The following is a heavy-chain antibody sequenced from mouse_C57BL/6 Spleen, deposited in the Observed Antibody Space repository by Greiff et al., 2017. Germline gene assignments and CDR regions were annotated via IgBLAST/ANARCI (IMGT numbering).Heavy chain of an antibody. CDR2: ISYDGSN. CDR3: AREVGRGYFDV. CDR1: GYSITSGYY. D-gene: IGHD1-1*01. Sequence: VQLQQSGPGLVKPSQSLSLTCSVTGYSITSGYYWNWIRQFPGNKLEWMGYISYDGSNNYNPSLKNRISITRDTSKNQFFLKLNSVTTEDTATYYCAREVGRGYFDVWGTGTTVTVSS. V-gene: IGHV3-6*01. J-gene: IGHJ1*03.